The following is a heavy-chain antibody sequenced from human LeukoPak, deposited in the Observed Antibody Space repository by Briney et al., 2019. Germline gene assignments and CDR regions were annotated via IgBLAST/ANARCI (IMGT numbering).Heavy chain of an antibody. CDR2: INHSGST. CDR1: GGSFSGYY. CDR3: ARKPLVLYYFDY. V-gene: IGHV4-34*01. Sequence: SSETLSLTCAVYGGSFSGYYWSWIRQPPGKGLEWIGEINHSGSTNYNPSLKGRVTISVDTSKNQFSLKLSSVTAADTAVYYCARKPLVLYYFDYWGQGTLVTVSS. J-gene: IGHJ4*02. D-gene: IGHD2/OR15-2a*01.